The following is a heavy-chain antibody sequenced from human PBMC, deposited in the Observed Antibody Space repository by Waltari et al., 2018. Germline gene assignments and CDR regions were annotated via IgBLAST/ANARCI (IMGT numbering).Heavy chain of an antibody. CDR2: ISSSSSTI. CDR3: ATLKFLGATEDY. J-gene: IGHJ4*02. Sequence: EVQLVESGGGLVQPGGSLRLSCAASGCTFSSYSMNWVRQAPGKGLEWVSYISSSSSTIYYADSVKGRFTISRDSAKNSLYLQMNSLRAEDTAVYYCATLKFLGATEDYWCQGTLVTVSS. V-gene: IGHV3-48*01. CDR1: GCTFSSYS. D-gene: IGHD3-16*01.